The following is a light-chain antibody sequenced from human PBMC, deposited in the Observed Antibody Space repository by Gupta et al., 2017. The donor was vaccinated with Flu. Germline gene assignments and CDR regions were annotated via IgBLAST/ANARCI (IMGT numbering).Light chain of an antibody. J-gene: IGLJ3*02. Sequence: QSALTQPASVSGSPGQSITISCTGTSSDVGGYNYVSWYQQHPGKAPKLMIYEVSNRPSGVSNRFSGSKSGNTASLTISGRQAEDEADYYCSSDTSISTKVFGGGTKLTVL. CDR3: SSDTSISTKV. CDR1: SSDVGGYNY. CDR2: EVS. V-gene: IGLV2-14*01.